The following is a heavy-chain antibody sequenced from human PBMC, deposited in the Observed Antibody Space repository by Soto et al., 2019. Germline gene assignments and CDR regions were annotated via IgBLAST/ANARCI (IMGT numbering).Heavy chain of an antibody. CDR2: INVYNGNT. V-gene: IGHV1-18*01. Sequence: QVQLVQSGGEVKKPGASVKVSCKASGYTFTNYGISWVRQAPGQGLEWMGWINVYNGNTKYAQKVQGRVTMTTDTSTSTAYMALRSLRSDDTAGYYCARGVGSGSYYNQYNWFDPWGQGTLVTVSS. J-gene: IGHJ5*02. CDR3: ARGVGSGSYYNQYNWFDP. D-gene: IGHD3-10*01. CDR1: GYTFTNYG.